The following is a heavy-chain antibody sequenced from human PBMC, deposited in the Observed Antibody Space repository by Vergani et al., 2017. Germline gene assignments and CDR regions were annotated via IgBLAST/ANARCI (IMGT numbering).Heavy chain of an antibody. CDR2: INHSGST. V-gene: IGHV4-34*01. D-gene: IGHD1-1*01. Sequence: QVQLQQGGAGLLKPSETLSLICAVYGGSFSGYYWSWIRQPPGKGLEWIGEINHSGSTNYNPSLKSRVTISVDTSKNQFSLKLSSVAAADTAVYYCERVNEGNWFDPWGQGTLVTVSS. CDR3: ERVNEGNWFDP. J-gene: IGHJ5*02. CDR1: GGSFSGYY.